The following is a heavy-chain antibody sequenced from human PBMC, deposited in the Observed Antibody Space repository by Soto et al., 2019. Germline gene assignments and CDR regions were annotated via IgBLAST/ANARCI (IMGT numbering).Heavy chain of an antibody. Sequence: ASVKVSCKASGGTFSSYAISWVRQAPGQRLEWMGWINADNGNTKYSQKFQGRVTITRDTSASTAYMELSSLRSEDTAVYYCAKSATVPAAIAYWGQGTLVTVSS. CDR2: INADNGNT. D-gene: IGHD2-2*02. J-gene: IGHJ4*02. CDR1: GGTFSSYA. V-gene: IGHV1-3*01. CDR3: AKSATVPAAIAY.